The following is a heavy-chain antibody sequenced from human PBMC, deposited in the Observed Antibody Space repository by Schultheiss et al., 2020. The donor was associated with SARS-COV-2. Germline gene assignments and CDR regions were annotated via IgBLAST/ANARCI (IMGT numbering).Heavy chain of an antibody. CDR2: IYYSGST. CDR3: ARHSPGVWFGAYYGMDV. J-gene: IGHJ6*02. CDR1: GGSISSGGYY. Sequence: SETLSLTCTVSGGSISSGGYYWSWIRQHPGKGLEWIGYIYYSGSTYYNPSLKSRVTISVDTSKNQFSLKLSSVTAADTAVYYCARHSPGVWFGAYYGMDVWGQGTTVTVSS. V-gene: IGHV4-31*03. D-gene: IGHD3-10*01.